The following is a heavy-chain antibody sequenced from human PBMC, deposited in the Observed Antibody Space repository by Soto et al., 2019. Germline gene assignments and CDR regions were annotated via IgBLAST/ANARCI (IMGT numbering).Heavy chain of an antibody. Sequence: GGSLRLSCAASGFTFSDYYMSWIRQAPGKGLEWVSYISSSGSTIYYADSVKGRFTISRDNAKNSLYLQMNSLRAEETAVYYCARDAARGVIHDYWGQGTLVTVSS. D-gene: IGHD3-10*01. CDR3: ARDAARGVIHDY. CDR1: GFTFSDYY. J-gene: IGHJ4*02. CDR2: ISSSGSTI. V-gene: IGHV3-11*01.